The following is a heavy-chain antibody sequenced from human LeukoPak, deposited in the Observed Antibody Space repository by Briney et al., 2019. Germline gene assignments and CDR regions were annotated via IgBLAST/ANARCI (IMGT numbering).Heavy chain of an antibody. CDR2: ISYDGNKR. J-gene: IGHJ4*02. Sequence: GGSLRLSCGGSGFILSNYAFHWVRQAPGKGLEWVAVISYDGNKRYYADSVKGRFTISRDNSQNTLSLQMNSLRIEDTAVYYCARDPTQTIPKGFTGYFDYWGQGALVTVSS. D-gene: IGHD1-14*01. CDR1: GFILSNYA. V-gene: IGHV3-30*04. CDR3: ARDPTQTIPKGFTGYFDY.